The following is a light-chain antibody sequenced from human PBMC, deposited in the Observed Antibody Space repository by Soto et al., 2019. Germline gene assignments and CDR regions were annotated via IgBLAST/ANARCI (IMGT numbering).Light chain of an antibody. CDR1: SSDVGGYNY. CDR3: SSYTGRTTYV. V-gene: IGLV2-14*01. Sequence: SVLTQPASVSGSPGQSITISCTGTSSDVGGYNYVSWYQKHPGKAPKVMIYEVTNRPSGVSNRFSGSKSGNTASLTISGLQVEDEADYYCSSYTGRTTYVFGTGTKVTVL. CDR2: EVT. J-gene: IGLJ1*01.